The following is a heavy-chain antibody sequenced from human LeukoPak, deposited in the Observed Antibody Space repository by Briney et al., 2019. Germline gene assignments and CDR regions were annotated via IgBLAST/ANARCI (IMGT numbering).Heavy chain of an antibody. J-gene: IGHJ4*02. CDR3: AKDGYCSGGSCYPDY. CDR1: GFSFTNYW. CDR2: IKQDGSEK. D-gene: IGHD2-15*01. Sequence: GGSLRLSCAASGFSFTNYWMNWVRQAPGKGLEWVANIKQDGSEKYYVDSVKGRFTISRDNAKNSLYLQMNSLRAEDTAVYYCAKDGYCSGGSCYPDYWGQGTLVTVSS. V-gene: IGHV3-7*01.